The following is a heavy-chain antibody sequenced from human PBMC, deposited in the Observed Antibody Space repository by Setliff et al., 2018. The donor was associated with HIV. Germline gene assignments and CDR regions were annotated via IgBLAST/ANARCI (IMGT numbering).Heavy chain of an antibody. Sequence: RASVKVSCKASGYTFTGYFIHWVRQAPGQGFEWMGWMNPNTGNTHYAPKFQGRVTMTRDTSITTAYMEMTKLTSDDTAVYYCAKNYFDTSGWSAVDYWGQGTLVTVPS. J-gene: IGHJ4*02. V-gene: IGHV1-2*02. D-gene: IGHD3-22*01. CDR3: AKNYFDTSGWSAVDY. CDR1: GYTFTGYF. CDR2: MNPNTGNT.